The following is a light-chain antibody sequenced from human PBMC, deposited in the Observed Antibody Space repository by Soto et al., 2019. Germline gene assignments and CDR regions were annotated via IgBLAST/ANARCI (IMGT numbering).Light chain of an antibody. J-gene: IGKJ4*01. CDR3: QQADSFPLT. V-gene: IGKV1-12*01. Sequence: DIPMTQSPSSVSASVGDRVTITCRASQGISSWLDWYQQKPGKAPNLLIYGASSLQSGVPSRFSGSASGTDFTLTITSLQSEDFATYYCQQADSFPLTFGGGTKVEIK. CDR1: QGISSW. CDR2: GAS.